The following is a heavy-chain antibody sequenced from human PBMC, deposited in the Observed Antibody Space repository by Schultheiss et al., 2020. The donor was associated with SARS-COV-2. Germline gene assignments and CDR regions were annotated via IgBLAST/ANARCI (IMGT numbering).Heavy chain of an antibody. CDR3: ARDLGYYDILTGTRYYYGMDV. V-gene: IGHV4-34*01. J-gene: IGHJ6*02. CDR2: INHSGST. CDR1: GGSISSYY. Sequence: SETLSLTCTVSGGSISSYYWSWIRQPPGKGLEWIGEINHSGSTNYNPSLKSRVTISVDTSKNQFSLKLSSVTAADTAVYYCARDLGYYDILTGTRYYYGMDVWGQGTTVTVSS. D-gene: IGHD3-9*01.